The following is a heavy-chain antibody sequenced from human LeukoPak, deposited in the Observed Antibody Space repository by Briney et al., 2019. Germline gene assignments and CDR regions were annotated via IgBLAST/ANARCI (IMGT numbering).Heavy chain of an antibody. J-gene: IGHJ6*02. CDR3: ARVAVAGYYYGMDV. CDR2: IYSGGST. CDR1: GFTVSSNY. V-gene: IGHV3-66*01. Sequence: TGGSLRLSCAASGFTVSSNYMSWVRQAPGKGLEWVSVIYSGGSTYYADSVKGRFTISRDNSKNTLYLQMNSLRAEDTAVYYCARVAVAGYYYGMDVWGQGTTVTVSS. D-gene: IGHD6-19*01.